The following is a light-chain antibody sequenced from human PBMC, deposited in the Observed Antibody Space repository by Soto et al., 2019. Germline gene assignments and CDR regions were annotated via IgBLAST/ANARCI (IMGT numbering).Light chain of an antibody. V-gene: IGKV1D-12*01. Sequence: DIQMTQSPSSVSASLGDRVTITCRASQRISSWLAWYQQKPGKAPKLLISAAFTLQNGVPSRFSGSGSETDFTLTISSLQPEDFATYYCQQANSFPITFGQGTRLEIK. CDR3: QQANSFPIT. CDR2: AAF. CDR1: QRISSW. J-gene: IGKJ5*01.